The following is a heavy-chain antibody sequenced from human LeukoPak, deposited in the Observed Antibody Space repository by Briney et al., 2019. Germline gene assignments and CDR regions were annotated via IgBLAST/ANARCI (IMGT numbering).Heavy chain of an antibody. V-gene: IGHV4-39*07. Sequence: SETLSLACSVSGGSISSSSYYWGWIRQPPGKGLEWIGSIHDSGSTYYNQTLKSRLTISVDTSKNQFSLQLSSVTAADAAVYYCARERFDLSYYYYMDVWGKGTAVTISS. CDR3: ARERFDLSYYYYMDV. D-gene: IGHD3-10*01. J-gene: IGHJ6*03. CDR1: GGSISSSSYY. CDR2: IHDSGST.